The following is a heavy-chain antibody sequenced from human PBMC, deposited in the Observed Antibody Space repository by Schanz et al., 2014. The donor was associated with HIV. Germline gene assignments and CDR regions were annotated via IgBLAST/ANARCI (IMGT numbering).Heavy chain of an antibody. J-gene: IGHJ6*02. CDR1: GFTFSTYG. CDR3: AKDRNHYDSRYRGKGNYYYYYGMDV. CDR2: IWYDGSDK. V-gene: IGHV3-33*06. D-gene: IGHD3-22*01. Sequence: QVQLVESGGGVVQPGRSLRLSCAASGFTFSTYGMFWVRQAPGKGLEWVAVIWYDGSDKYYTDSVKGRFTISRDNSKNTLYLQMKSLRPEDTAVYYCAKDRNHYDSRYRGKGNYYYYYGMDVWGQGTTVTVSS.